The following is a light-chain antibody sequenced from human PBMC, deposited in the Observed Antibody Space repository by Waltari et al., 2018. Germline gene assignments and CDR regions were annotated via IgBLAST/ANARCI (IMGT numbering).Light chain of an antibody. CDR2: NTY. CDR3: QQYDGIVVT. Sequence: EIVLTPSPGTLSLSAGDRAPLSCRASQTVSTIALSWYQQKPGQAPRVLIYNTYNRATGIPDRFSGSGSGTDFTLTINRLAPEDFAMYYCQQYDGIVVTFGGGTKVEI. CDR1: QTVSTIA. V-gene: IGKV3-20*01. J-gene: IGKJ4*01.